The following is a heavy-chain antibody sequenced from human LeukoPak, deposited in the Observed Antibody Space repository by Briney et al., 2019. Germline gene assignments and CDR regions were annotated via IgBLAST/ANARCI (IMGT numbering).Heavy chain of an antibody. CDR1: GFIFSTYN. CDR3: AGEVVRGVTMDAFDI. D-gene: IGHD3-10*01. CDR2: ISGSSSHI. V-gene: IGHV3-21*01. J-gene: IGHJ3*02. Sequence: PGGSLRLSCAASGFIFSTYNMNWVRQAPGKGLEWVSFISGSSSHIFYADSVKGRFTVSRDNAKNSLYLKSISLRAEDTAVYYCAGEVVRGVTMDAFDIWGQGTMVTVSS.